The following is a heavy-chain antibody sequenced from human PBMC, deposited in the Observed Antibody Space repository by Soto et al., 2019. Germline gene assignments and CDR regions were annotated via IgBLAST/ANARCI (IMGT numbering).Heavy chain of an antibody. J-gene: IGHJ4*02. D-gene: IGHD6-19*01. CDR1: GFTFSSYG. Sequence: QVQLVESGGGVVQPGRSLRLSCAASGFTFSSYGMHWVRQAPGKGLEWVAVIWYDGSNKYYADSVKGRFTISRDNSKNTLYLQMNSLRAEDTAVYYCARPSMISGWYYFDYWGQGTLVTVSS. CDR2: IWYDGSNK. CDR3: ARPSMISGWYYFDY. V-gene: IGHV3-33*01.